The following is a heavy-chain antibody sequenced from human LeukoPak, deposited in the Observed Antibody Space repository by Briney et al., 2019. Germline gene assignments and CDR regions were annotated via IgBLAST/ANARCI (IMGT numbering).Heavy chain of an antibody. CDR1: GGSISSSNYY. D-gene: IGHD6-13*01. Sequence: SETLSLTCTVSGGSISSSNYYWSWFRQPPGQGLEWYVCIYFSGSTYYSPSLKSRITISMDTPENQFSLKLSSVTPADTAVYYCAILGGYPNWFDPWGQGTLVTVSS. J-gene: IGHJ5*02. CDR3: AILGGYPNWFDP. CDR2: IYFSGST. V-gene: IGHV4-39*01.